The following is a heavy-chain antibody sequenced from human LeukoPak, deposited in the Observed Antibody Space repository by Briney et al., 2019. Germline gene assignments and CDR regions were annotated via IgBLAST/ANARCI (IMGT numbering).Heavy chain of an antibody. Sequence: GGSLRLSCAAPGFTFSSYAMSWVRQAPGKGLEWVSAISGSGGSTYYADSVKGRFTIPRDNSKNTLYLQMNSLRAEDTAVYYCAQGGVVPAFYYYYGMDVWGQGTTVTVSS. CDR2: ISGSGGST. D-gene: IGHD2-2*01. J-gene: IGHJ6*02. V-gene: IGHV3-23*01. CDR1: GFTFSSYA. CDR3: AQGGVVPAFYYYYGMDV.